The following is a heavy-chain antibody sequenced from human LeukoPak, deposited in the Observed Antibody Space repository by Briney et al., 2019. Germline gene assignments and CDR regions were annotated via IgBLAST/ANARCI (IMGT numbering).Heavy chain of an antibody. D-gene: IGHD3-3*02. V-gene: IGHV1-18*01. Sequence: ASVKVSCKASGYTFTSYGISWVRQAPGQGLEWMGWISAYNGNTNYAQKLQGRVTMTPDTSTSTAYTELRSLRSDDTAVYYCARDHPFLEWLLVDTFTAYYYYGMDVWGQGTTVTISS. J-gene: IGHJ6*02. CDR3: ARDHPFLEWLLVDTFTAYYYYGMDV. CDR1: GYTFTSYG. CDR2: ISAYNGNT.